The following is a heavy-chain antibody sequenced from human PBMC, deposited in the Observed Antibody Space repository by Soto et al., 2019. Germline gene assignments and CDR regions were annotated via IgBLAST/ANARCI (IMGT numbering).Heavy chain of an antibody. D-gene: IGHD3-22*01. V-gene: IGHV4-4*02. CDR3: ARDRNDSSGYYYGY. CDR2: IYHSGST. Sequence: ETLSLTCAVSGGSISSSNWWSWVRQPPGKGLEWIGEIYHSGSTNYNPSLKSRVTISVDKSKNQFSLKLSSVTAADTAVYYCARDRNDSSGYYYGYWGQGTLVTVSS. J-gene: IGHJ4*02. CDR1: GGSISSSNW.